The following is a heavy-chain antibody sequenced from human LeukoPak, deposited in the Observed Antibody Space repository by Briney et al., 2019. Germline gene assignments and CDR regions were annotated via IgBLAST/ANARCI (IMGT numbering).Heavy chain of an antibody. J-gene: IGHJ6*02. CDR1: GFTFSSYG. D-gene: IGHD3-16*01. CDR3: AKDQGVYYYYYGMDV. CDR2: ISYDGSNK. Sequence: GGSLRLSCAASGFTFSSYGMHWVRQAPGKGLEWVAVISYDGSNKYYADSVKGRFTIARDNSKNTLYLQMNSLRAEDTAVYYCAKDQGVYYYYYGMDVWGQGTTVTVS. V-gene: IGHV3-30*18.